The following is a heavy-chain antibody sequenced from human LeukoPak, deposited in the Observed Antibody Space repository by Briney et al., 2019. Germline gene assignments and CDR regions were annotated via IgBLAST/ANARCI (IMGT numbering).Heavy chain of an antibody. D-gene: IGHD3-10*01. CDR1: GYTFTGYY. V-gene: IGHV1-2*02. CDR2: INPNSGGT. J-gene: IGHJ4*02. Sequence: GASVKVSRKASGYTFTGYYMHWVRQAPGQGLEWMGWINPNSGGTNYAQKFQGRVTMTRDTSISTAYMELSRLRSDDTAVYYCARGKELLLRFGEVGYWGQGTLVTVSS. CDR3: ARGKELLLRFGEVGY.